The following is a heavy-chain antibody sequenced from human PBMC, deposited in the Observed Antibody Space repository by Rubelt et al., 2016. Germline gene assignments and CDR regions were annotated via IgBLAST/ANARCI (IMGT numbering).Heavy chain of an antibody. CDR1: GYTFTSYY. CDR3: ARSPRYDFEDNWFDP. V-gene: IGHV1-46*01. D-gene: IGHD3-3*01. Sequence: QVQLVQSGAEVKKPGASVKVSCKASGYTFTSYYMHWVRQAPGQGLEWMGIINPSGGSTSYAQKFQVRVTMTRDTSTSTVYMELSSLRSEDTAVYYCARSPRYDFEDNWFDPRGQGTLVTVSS. J-gene: IGHJ5*02. CDR2: INPSGGST.